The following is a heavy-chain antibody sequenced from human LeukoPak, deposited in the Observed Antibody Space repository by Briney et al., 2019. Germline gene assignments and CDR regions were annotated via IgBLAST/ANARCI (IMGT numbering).Heavy chain of an antibody. CDR3: AKVGGSGSYYNTFDY. Sequence: PGRSLRLSCAASGFTFSSYAMSWVRQAPGKGLEWVSAMSGSGGTTYYADSVKGRFTISRDNSKNTLYPQMNSLRAEDTAVYYCAKVGGSGSYYNTFDYWGQGTLVTVSS. CDR2: MSGSGGTT. D-gene: IGHD3-10*01. J-gene: IGHJ4*02. CDR1: GFTFSSYA. V-gene: IGHV3-23*01.